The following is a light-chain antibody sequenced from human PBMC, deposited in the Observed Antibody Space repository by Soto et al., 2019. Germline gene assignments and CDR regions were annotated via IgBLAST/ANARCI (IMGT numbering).Light chain of an antibody. Sequence: FVLTQSPGTMSLSPVDRCALSCRASQTVRNNYLAWYQQKPGQAPKLLIYDAYSRATGTTDRFSGSGSGTDFTITINRLEPEDFALYYCQQYGSSPPTVGQGTKVEIK. CDR1: QTVRNNY. J-gene: IGKJ1*01. CDR3: QQYGSSPPT. CDR2: DAY. V-gene: IGKV3-20*01.